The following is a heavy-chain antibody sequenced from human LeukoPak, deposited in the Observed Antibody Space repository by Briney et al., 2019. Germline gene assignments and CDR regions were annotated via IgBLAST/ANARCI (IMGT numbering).Heavy chain of an antibody. CDR3: ARGGYSGYDYSDAFDI. D-gene: IGHD5-12*01. J-gene: IGHJ3*02. CDR1: GFTFSDYY. Sequence: PGGSLRLSCAASGFTFSDYYMSWIRQAPGKGLEWVSYISSSGSTMYYADSVKGRFTISRDNAKNSLYLQMNSLRAEDTAVYYCARGGYSGYDYSDAFDIWGQGTMVTVSS. CDR2: ISSSGSTM. V-gene: IGHV3-11*01.